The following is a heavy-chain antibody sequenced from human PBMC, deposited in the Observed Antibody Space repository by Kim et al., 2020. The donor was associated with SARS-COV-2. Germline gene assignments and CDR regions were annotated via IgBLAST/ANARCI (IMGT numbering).Heavy chain of an antibody. V-gene: IGHV3-13*01. D-gene: IGHD2-15*01. CDR3: ARSDWIGSGEDFDY. Sequence: ASVKGRFTISRENAKNTLYLQMNSLRGGDTAVYYCARSDWIGSGEDFDYWGQGTLVTVSS. J-gene: IGHJ4*02.